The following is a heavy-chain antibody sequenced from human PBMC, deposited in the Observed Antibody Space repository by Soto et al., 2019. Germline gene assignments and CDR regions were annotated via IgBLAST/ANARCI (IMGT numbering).Heavy chain of an antibody. V-gene: IGHV1-2*02. CDR3: AREGSGYCAFDI. CDR2: INPNRGAT. D-gene: IGHD3-3*01. Sequence: QVQLVQSGAEAKKPGASVKVSCQASGYTFTGYYMHWVRQAPGQGLEWMGWINPNRGATKFAQKFQGRRTMTRKTSSSTVYIELSRLRPDDTAVYYCAREGSGYCAFDIWGQGTLVSVSS. J-gene: IGHJ3*02. CDR1: GYTFTGYY.